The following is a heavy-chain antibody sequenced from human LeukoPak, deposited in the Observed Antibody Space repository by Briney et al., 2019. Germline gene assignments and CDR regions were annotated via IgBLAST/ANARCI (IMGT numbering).Heavy chain of an antibody. CDR1: GFSFITYA. J-gene: IGHJ4*02. CDR3: AKRGRGGMIY. V-gene: IGHV3-23*01. Sequence: GASLRLSCAASGFSFITYAMTWVRQAPGKGLEWVSSITGSGGSTYYADSVKGRFTISRDNSKNTLYLQMNSLRPEDTAVYYCAKRGRGGMIYWGQGTLVTVSP. CDR2: ITGSGGST. D-gene: IGHD3-16*01.